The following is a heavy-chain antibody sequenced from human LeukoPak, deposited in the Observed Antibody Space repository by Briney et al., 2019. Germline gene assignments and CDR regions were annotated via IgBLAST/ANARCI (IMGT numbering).Heavy chain of an antibody. CDR2: INHSGST. CDR3: ARGFFSITIFGVVIMSWFDP. V-gene: IGHV4-34*01. J-gene: IGHJ5*02. Sequence: SETLSLTCAVYGGSFSGYYWSWIRQPPGKGLEWIGEINHSGSTNYNPSLKRRVTISVDPSKNQFSLKLSSVTAADTAVYYCARGFFSITIFGVVIMSWFDPWGQGTLVTVSS. CDR1: GGSFSGYY. D-gene: IGHD3-3*01.